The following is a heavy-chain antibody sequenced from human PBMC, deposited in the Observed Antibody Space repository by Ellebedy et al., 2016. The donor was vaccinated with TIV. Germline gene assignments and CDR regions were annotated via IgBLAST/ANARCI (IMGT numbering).Heavy chain of an antibody. V-gene: IGHV4-59*08. Sequence: MPSETLSLTCTVSGGSISGYYWNWIRQSPGKGLEWIGNVDHRGNTNYNPSLKGRVTISVDTSNNQFSLKLNSVTAADTAVYFCARPATPGDNAFDIWGQGTMVTVSS. D-gene: IGHD3-16*01. CDR1: GGSISGYY. J-gene: IGHJ3*02. CDR2: VDHRGNT. CDR3: ARPATPGDNAFDI.